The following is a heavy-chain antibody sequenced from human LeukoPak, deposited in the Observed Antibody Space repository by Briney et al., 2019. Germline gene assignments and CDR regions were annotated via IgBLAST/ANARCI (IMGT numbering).Heavy chain of an antibody. J-gene: IGHJ6*03. CDR1: GGSISSGGYS. Sequence: SQTLSLTCAVSGGSISSGGYSWSWIRQPPGKGLEWIGYIYHSGSTYYNPSLKSRVTISVDRSKNQFSLKLSSVTAADTAVYYCARPHHRYYYYMDVWGKGTTVTVSS. D-gene: IGHD3-16*02. CDR2: IYHSGST. V-gene: IGHV4-30-2*01. CDR3: ARPHHRYYYYMDV.